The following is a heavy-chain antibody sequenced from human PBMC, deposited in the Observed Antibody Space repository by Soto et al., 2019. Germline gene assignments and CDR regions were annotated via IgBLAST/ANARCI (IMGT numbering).Heavy chain of an antibody. D-gene: IGHD2-15*01. Sequence: GGSLRLSCKASGFTFNSYAMSWVRQAPGRGLEWVSTIGGSGGSTYYADPVKGRFSISRDNSKNTLYLQMNRLRAEDTAVYYCVKEGDIVVVVAAYFDYWRQGTLVTVSS. CDR3: VKEGDIVVVVAAYFDY. J-gene: IGHJ4*02. CDR1: GFTFNSYA. V-gene: IGHV3-23*01. CDR2: IGGSGGST.